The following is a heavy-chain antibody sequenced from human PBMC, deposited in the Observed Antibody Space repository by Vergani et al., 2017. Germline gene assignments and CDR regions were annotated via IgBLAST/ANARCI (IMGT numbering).Heavy chain of an antibody. V-gene: IGHV3-48*04. Sequence: EVQLVESGGGLVQPGGSLRLSCAASGFTFSSYSMNWVRQASGKGLEWVSYISSSSSTIYYADSVKGRFTISRDNAKNSLYLQMNSLRAEDTAVYYCARDSLDILTGYYQGYLDYWGQGTLVTVSS. CDR1: GFTFSSYS. D-gene: IGHD3-9*01. J-gene: IGHJ4*02. CDR2: ISSSSSTI. CDR3: ARDSLDILTGYYQGYLDY.